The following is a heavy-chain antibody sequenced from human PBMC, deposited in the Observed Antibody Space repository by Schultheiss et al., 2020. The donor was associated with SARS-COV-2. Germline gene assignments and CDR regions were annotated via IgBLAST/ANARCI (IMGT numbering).Heavy chain of an antibody. CDR2: IYHSGTT. J-gene: IGHJ4*02. CDR3: ARAKEGSALKYIFDY. V-gene: IGHV4-61*01. D-gene: IGHD6-19*01. CDR1: GGSVSSGTYY. Sequence: SQTLSLTCSVSGGSVSSGTYYWSWIRQPPGEGLEWIGYIYHSGTTNYNPSLQSRVTISVDTSKNQFSLKLSSMTAADTAVYYCARAKEGSALKYIFDYWGQGILVTVSS.